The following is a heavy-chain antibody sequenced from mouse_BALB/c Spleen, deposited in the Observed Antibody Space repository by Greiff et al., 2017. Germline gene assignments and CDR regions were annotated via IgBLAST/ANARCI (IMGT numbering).Heavy chain of an antibody. CDR2: IDPANGNT. CDR1: GFNIKDTY. Sequence: EVQLHQSGAELVKPGASVKLSCTASGFNIKDTYMHWVKQRPEQGLEWIGRIDPANGNTKYDPKFQGKATITADTSSNTAYLQLSSLTSEDTAVYYCARDDYDGLGYFDVWGAGTTVTVSS. V-gene: IGHV14-3*02. J-gene: IGHJ1*01. D-gene: IGHD2-4*01. CDR3: ARDDYDGLGYFDV.